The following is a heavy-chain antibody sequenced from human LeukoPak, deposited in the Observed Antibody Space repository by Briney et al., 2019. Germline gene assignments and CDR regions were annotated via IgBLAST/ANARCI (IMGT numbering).Heavy chain of an antibody. Sequence: PSETLSLTCTLSGGSISSGDYYWSWIRQPPGKGLEWIGYIYYSGSTYYNPSLKSRVTISVDTSKNQFSLKLSSVTAADTAVYYCARSYGDHVSFLYWGQGTLVTVSS. CDR1: GGSISSGDYY. V-gene: IGHV4-30-4*01. CDR3: ARSYGDHVSFLY. CDR2: IYYSGST. J-gene: IGHJ4*02. D-gene: IGHD4-17*01.